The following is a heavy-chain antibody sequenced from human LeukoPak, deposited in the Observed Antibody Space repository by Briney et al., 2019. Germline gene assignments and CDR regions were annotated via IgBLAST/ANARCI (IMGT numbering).Heavy chain of an antibody. V-gene: IGHV3-11*01. D-gene: IGHD2-21*01. Sequence: PGGSLRLSCAASGFTFSDYYMSWIRQAPGKGLDWVSYISSSGSTIYYADSVKGRFTISRDNAKNSLYLQMNSLRAEDTAMYYCARFDYSGVYFDYWGQGTLVTVSS. CDR3: ARFDYSGVYFDY. J-gene: IGHJ4*01. CDR2: ISSSGSTI. CDR1: GFTFSDYY.